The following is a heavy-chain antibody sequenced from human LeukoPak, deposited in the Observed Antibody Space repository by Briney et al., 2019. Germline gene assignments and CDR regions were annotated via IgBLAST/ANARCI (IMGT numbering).Heavy chain of an antibody. Sequence: ASVKVSCKASGYTFTSYYMHWVRQAPGQGLEWMGRINPNSGGSDSAQKFQGRITITRDTSISTAYMELSGLRSDDTAVYYCARVGARNYDFWSGYEFIDWFDPWGQGTLVTVSS. CDR1: GYTFTSYY. V-gene: IGHV1-2*06. CDR3: ARVGARNYDFWSGYEFIDWFDP. D-gene: IGHD3-3*01. J-gene: IGHJ5*02. CDR2: INPNSGGS.